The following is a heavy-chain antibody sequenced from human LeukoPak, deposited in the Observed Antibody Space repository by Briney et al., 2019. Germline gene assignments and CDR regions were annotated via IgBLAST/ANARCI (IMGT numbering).Heavy chain of an antibody. CDR3: ARVVGNTMIVVVPDAFDI. Sequence: XSLTXTVXXGXISXGGYYWSWIRQHPGTGLEWIGYIYYSGSTYYNPSLKSRVTISVDTSKNQFSLKLSSVTAADTAVYYCARVVGNTMIVVVPDAFDIWGQGTMVTVSS. V-gene: IGHV4-31*02. D-gene: IGHD3-22*01. CDR1: XGXISXGGYY. CDR2: IYYSGST. J-gene: IGHJ3*02.